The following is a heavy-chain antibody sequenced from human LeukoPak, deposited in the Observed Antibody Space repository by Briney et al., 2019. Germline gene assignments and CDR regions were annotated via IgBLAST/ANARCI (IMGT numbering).Heavy chain of an antibody. CDR2: IYHSGST. D-gene: IGHD3-9*01. V-gene: IGHV4-4*01. CDR1: GGSISSSNW. CDR3: AARGILTGYQYFDY. J-gene: IGHJ4*02. Sequence: SSETLSLTCAVSGGSISSSNWWSWVRQPPGKGLEWIGEIYHSGSTNYNPSLKSRVTISVDKSKNQFSLKLSSVTAADTAVYCCAARGILTGYQYFDYWGQGTLVTVSS.